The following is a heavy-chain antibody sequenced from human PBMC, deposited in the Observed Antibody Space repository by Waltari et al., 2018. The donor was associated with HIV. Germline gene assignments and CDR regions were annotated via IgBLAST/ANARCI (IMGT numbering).Heavy chain of an antibody. CDR3: AGENHYFGSGALNY. D-gene: IGHD3-10*01. CDR2: TSSDDTNK. J-gene: IGHJ4*02. CDR1: GFTFNRYD. V-gene: IGHV3-30-3*01. Sequence: QVQLVESGGGVVQPGTYLRLSCTVSGFTFNRYDIHWVRQAPGKGLEWVAVTSSDDTNKFYADSVKGRFTIAGDNSKNILYLEMNDLRPDDTAVYYCAGENHYFGSGALNYWGQGTLVTVSS.